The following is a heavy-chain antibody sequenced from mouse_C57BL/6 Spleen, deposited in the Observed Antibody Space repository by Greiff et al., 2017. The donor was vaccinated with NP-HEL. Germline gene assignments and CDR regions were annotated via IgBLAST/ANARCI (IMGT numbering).Heavy chain of an antibody. Sequence: EVKLMESGGGLVQPGGSLKLSCAASGFTFSDYYMYWVRQTPEKRLEWVAYISNGGGSTYYPDTVKGRFTISRDNAKNTLYLQMSRLKSEDTAMYYCARPRGSSHWYFDVWGTGTTVTVSS. D-gene: IGHD1-1*01. CDR3: ARPRGSSHWYFDV. CDR2: ISNGGGST. J-gene: IGHJ1*03. CDR1: GFTFSDYY. V-gene: IGHV5-12*01.